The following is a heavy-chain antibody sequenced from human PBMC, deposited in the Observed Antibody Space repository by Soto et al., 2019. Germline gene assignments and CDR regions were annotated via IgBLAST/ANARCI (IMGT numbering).Heavy chain of an antibody. CDR1: GFTFSSYG. J-gene: IGHJ4*02. CDR3: AKGGATCSSTSYPPSGSGYLWN. Sequence: GGSLRLSCAASGFTFSSYGMHWVRQAPGKGLEWVAVISYDGSNKYYADSVKGRFTISRDNSKNTLYLQMNSLRAEDTAVYYCAKGGATCSSTSYPPSGSGYLWNWGQGTLVTVSS. D-gene: IGHD2-2*01. V-gene: IGHV3-30*18. CDR2: ISYDGSNK.